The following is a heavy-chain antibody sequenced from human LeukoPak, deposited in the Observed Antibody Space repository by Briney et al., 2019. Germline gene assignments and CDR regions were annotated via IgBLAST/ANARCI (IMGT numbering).Heavy chain of an antibody. Sequence: PSKTLSLTCTVSGGSISSYYWSWIRQPPGKGLEWIGYIYYSGSTNYNPSLKSRVTISVDTSKNQFSLNLTSVTAADTAAYYCARHVASSGTSRFFHYWGQGTLVAVSS. CDR1: GGSISSYY. CDR2: IYYSGST. CDR3: ARHVASSGTSRFFHY. D-gene: IGHD3-22*01. J-gene: IGHJ4*02. V-gene: IGHV4-59*08.